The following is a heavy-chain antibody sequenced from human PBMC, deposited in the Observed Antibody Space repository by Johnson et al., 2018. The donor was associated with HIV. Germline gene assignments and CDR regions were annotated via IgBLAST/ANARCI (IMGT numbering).Heavy chain of an antibody. J-gene: IGHJ3*02. D-gene: IGHD2-15*01. CDR1: DFTVSSNY. CDR3: AMDWAACSGCSCWGKAFDI. Sequence: VQLVESGGGLIQPGGSLRLSCAASDFTVSSNYMSWVRQAPGKGLEWVSVISSGGSTYYADSVKGRFTISRDNPKNTLYLQMNSLRAEDTSVYYCAMDWAACSGCSCWGKAFDIWGQGTMVTVSS. V-gene: IGHV3-53*01. CDR2: ISSGGST.